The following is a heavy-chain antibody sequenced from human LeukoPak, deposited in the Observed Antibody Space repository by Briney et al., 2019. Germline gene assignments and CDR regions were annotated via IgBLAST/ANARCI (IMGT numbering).Heavy chain of an antibody. CDR1: GGSISSGSYY. J-gene: IGHJ4*02. CDR3: ARYCSGSSCYSWGYYFDY. V-gene: IGHV4-61*02. Sequence: SQTLSLTCTVSGGSISSGSYYWNWIRQPAGKGLEWIGRIYSSGSTNYNPSLKSRVTVSVDTSKNQFSLKLSSETAADTAMYYCARYCSGSSCYSWGYYFDYWGQGTLVTVSS. D-gene: IGHD2-15*01. CDR2: IYSSGST.